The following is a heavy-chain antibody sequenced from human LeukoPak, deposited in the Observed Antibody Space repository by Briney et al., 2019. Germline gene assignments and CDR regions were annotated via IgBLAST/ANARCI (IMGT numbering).Heavy chain of an antibody. D-gene: IGHD5-24*01. CDR3: ARGYKSFDN. Sequence: GGSLRLSCAASGFIFSSYAMSWVRQAPGKGLEWVGRSRNKANSYSTEYAAPVKGRFTISRDESKNLLYLQMNSLKMEDTAVYYCARGYKSFDNWGQGTLVTVSS. J-gene: IGHJ4*02. CDR2: SRNKANSYST. V-gene: IGHV3-72*01. CDR1: GFIFSSYA.